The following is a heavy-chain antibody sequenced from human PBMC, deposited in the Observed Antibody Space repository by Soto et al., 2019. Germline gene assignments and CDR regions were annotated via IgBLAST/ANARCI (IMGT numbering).Heavy chain of an antibody. J-gene: IGHJ4*02. CDR3: AGPLYDSSGYKL. V-gene: IGHV4-31*03. CDR1: GGSISSGGYY. CDR2: IYYSGST. D-gene: IGHD3-22*01. Sequence: PSETLSLTCTVSGGSISSGGYYWSWIRQHPGKGLEWIGYIYYSGSTYYNPSLKSRVTISVDTSKNQFSLKLSSVTAADTSVYYCAGPLYDSSGYKLWGQGTLVTVSS.